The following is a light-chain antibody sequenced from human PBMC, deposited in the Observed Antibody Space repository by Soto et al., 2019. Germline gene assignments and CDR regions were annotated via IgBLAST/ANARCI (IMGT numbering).Light chain of an antibody. V-gene: IGLV3-1*01. CDR3: QAWDSSTFAV. Sequence: SYELTQPPSVSVSPGQTASITCSGDKLGDKYACWYQQKPGQSPVLVIYQDSKRPSGIPERFSGSNSGNTATLTISGTQAMDEADYYCQAWDSSTFAVIGGGTQLTVL. J-gene: IGLJ7*01. CDR1: KLGDKY. CDR2: QDS.